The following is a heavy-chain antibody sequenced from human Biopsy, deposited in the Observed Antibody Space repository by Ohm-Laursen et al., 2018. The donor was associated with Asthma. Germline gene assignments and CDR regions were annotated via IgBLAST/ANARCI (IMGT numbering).Heavy chain of an antibody. CDR1: GGYMRSGNYY. Sequence: GTLSLTCRLSSGSGGYMRSGNYYWGWISQPPGKGLEWIGSICYSGTTYYNPSLESRVTVSADTSKNQFSLKLTSVTAADTAVYYCVRGSSSWHHGPFHYYYGLDVWGQGTTATVSS. CDR2: ICYSGTT. J-gene: IGHJ6*02. D-gene: IGHD6-13*01. V-gene: IGHV4-39*01. CDR3: VRGSSSWHHGPFHYYYGLDV.